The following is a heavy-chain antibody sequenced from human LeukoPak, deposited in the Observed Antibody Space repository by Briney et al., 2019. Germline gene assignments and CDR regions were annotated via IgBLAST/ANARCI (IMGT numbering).Heavy chain of an antibody. CDR1: GFTFSSYA. J-gene: IGHJ6*02. V-gene: IGHV3-23*01. CDR2: ISGSGGST. CDR3: ARDSGYSYGYFYYYYYGMDV. Sequence: GGSLGLSCAASGFTFSSYAMSWVRQAPGKGLEWVSAISGSGGSTYYADSVKGRFTISRDNSKNTLYLQMNSLRAEDTAVYYCARDSGYSYGYFYYYYYGMDVWGQGTTVTVSS. D-gene: IGHD5-18*01.